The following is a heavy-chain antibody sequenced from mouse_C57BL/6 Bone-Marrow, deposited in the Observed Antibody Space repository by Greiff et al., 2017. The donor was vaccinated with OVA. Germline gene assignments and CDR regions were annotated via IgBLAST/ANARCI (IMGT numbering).Heavy chain of an antibody. CDR2: ISDGGSYT. Sequence: EVQLVESGGGLVKPGGSLKLSCAASGFTFSSYAMSWVRQTPEKRLEWVATISDGGSYTYYQDNVKGRFTISRDNAKNNLYLQVGHLHSDDTSMYYYARESPFEAMYYWGQGASVTVSS. V-gene: IGHV5-4*01. CDR1: GFTFSSYA. J-gene: IGHJ4*01. CDR3: ARESPFEAMYY.